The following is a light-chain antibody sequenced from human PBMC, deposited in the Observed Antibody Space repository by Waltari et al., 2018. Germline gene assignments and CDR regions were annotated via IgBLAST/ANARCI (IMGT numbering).Light chain of an antibody. CDR1: QSVLYSSNNKNY. Sequence: DIVMTQSPDSLAVSLGERATINCKSSQSVLYSSNNKNYLAWYQQKPGQPPKLLIYWAFTRESGVPDRFSGSGSGTDFTLTISSLLAEDVALYYCQQYYTTPPTLGPGTKVDIK. CDR2: WAF. V-gene: IGKV4-1*01. CDR3: QQYYTTPPT. J-gene: IGKJ3*01.